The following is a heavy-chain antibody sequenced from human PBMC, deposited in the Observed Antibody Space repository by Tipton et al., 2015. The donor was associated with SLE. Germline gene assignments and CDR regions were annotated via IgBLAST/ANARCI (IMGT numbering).Heavy chain of an antibody. Sequence: TLSLTCTVSGGSISSGGYYWSWIRQHPGKGLEWIGYIYYSGSTYYNPSLKSRVTISVDTSKNQFSLKLSSVTAADTAVYYCARDTAAAGGPFDYWGQGTLVTVSS. CDR2: IYYSGST. V-gene: IGHV4-31*03. CDR3: ARDTAAAGGPFDY. J-gene: IGHJ4*02. D-gene: IGHD6-13*01. CDR1: GGSISSGGYY.